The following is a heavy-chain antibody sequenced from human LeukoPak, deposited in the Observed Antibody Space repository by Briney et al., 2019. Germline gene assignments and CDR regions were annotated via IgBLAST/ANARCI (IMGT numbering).Heavy chain of an antibody. V-gene: IGHV4-39*07. J-gene: IGHJ4*02. CDR3: ARDGLTRGRID. CDR1: GGSISSSSYY. CDR2: IYYSGST. D-gene: IGHD7-27*01. Sequence: PSETLSLTCTVSGGSISSSSYYWGWIRQPPGKGLEWIGSIYYSGSTHYNPSLKSRVTISVDTSKNQFSLKLSSVTAADTAVYYCARDGLTRGRIDWGQGILVTVSS.